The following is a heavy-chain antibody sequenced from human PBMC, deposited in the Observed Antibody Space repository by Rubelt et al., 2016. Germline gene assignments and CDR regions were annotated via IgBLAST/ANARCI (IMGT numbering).Heavy chain of an antibody. Sequence: QVQLVQSGAEVQKPGASVKVSCKASGYTFISSYMHWVRQARGQGLEWMGWINPASGDTNYAKSFRGRDSMTRDTSHSTAYMEWNRLRSAETAMYYCARSHVVFAFDSWGQGSLVTVSS. D-gene: IGHD2-21*01. CDR1: GYTFISSY. CDR2: INPASGDT. CDR3: ARSHVVFAFDS. J-gene: IGHJ5*01. V-gene: IGHV1-2*02.